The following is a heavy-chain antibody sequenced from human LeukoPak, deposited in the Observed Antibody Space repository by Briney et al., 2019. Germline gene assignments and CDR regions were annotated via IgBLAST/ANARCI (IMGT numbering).Heavy chain of an antibody. D-gene: IGHD6-13*01. CDR3: AKISSTWYLGYWYFDL. J-gene: IGHJ2*01. V-gene: IGHV4-59*08. CDR1: GGSISSYY. CDR2: IYYSGST. Sequence: PSETLSLTCTVSGGSISSYYWSWVRQPPGKGLEWIGYIYYSGSTNYNPSLKSRVTISLDTSKSQLSLQLSSVTAADTAVYYCAKISSTWYLGYWYFDLWGRGTLVTVSS.